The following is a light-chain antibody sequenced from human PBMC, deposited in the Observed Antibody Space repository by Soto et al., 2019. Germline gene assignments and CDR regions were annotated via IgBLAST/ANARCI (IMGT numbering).Light chain of an antibody. J-gene: IGLJ2*01. CDR3: AAWDDSLNVV. CDR1: SSNIGNNY. CDR2: ENN. Sequence: QSVLTQPPSVSAAPGQKVTISCSGSSSNIGNNYVSWYQQLPGTAPKLLIYENNKRPSGIPDRFSGSKSGTSATLGITGLQTGDEADYYCAAWDDSLNVVFGGGTKLTVL. V-gene: IGLV1-51*02.